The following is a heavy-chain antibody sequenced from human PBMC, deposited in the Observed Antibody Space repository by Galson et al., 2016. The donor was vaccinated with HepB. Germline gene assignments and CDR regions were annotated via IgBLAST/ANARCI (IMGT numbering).Heavy chain of an antibody. V-gene: IGHV3-30*18. Sequence: RLSCAASGFSFSDCGMHWVRQAPGKGLEWVGVFTYAGSIPYNGDSVKGRFTLSRDNSKNMLYLQIDSLRADDTAMYYCVKEQSSGYYRVADYWGQGTLVTVSS. CDR2: FTYAGSIP. CDR3: VKEQSSGYYRVADY. D-gene: IGHD5-12*01. CDR1: GFSFSDCG. J-gene: IGHJ4*02.